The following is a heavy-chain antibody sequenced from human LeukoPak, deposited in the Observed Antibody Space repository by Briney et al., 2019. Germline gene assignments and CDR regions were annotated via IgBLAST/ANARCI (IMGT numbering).Heavy chain of an antibody. Sequence: GGSLRLSCAASGSTFSSYSMNWVRQAPGKGLEWVSSISSSSSYIYYADSVKGRFTISRDNAKNSLYLQMSSLRAEDTAVYYCARTTVAHFDYWGQGTLVTVSS. V-gene: IGHV3-21*01. J-gene: IGHJ4*02. CDR2: ISSSSSYI. D-gene: IGHD4-23*01. CDR1: GSTFSSYS. CDR3: ARTTVAHFDY.